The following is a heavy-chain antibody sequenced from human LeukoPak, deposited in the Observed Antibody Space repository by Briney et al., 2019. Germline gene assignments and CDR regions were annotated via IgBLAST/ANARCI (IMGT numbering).Heavy chain of an antibody. CDR3: TTGGGSYY. J-gene: IGHJ4*02. Sequence: GATLRLPCADYGRTVSNAWSNWARQPPGKGLEWVGRIKSKTDGGTTEYAAPVKGRFTISRDDSKNTLYLQMNNLRTEDTAVYYCTTGGGSYYWGQGTLVTVSS. D-gene: IGHD1-26*01. V-gene: IGHV3-15*01. CDR2: IKSKTDGGTT. CDR1: GRTVSNAW.